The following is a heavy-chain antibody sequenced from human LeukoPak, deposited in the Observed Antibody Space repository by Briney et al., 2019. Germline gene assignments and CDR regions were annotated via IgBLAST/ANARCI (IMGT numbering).Heavy chain of an antibody. Sequence: GRSLRLSCAASGFVFDDYAIHWVRQAPGKGLEWVSGISWNSNNLDYADSVKGRFTISRDNAKNSLYLQMNSLRAEDTALYFCAKDRSSMVRGVITSGFDIWGQGTMVTVSA. CDR2: ISWNSNNL. D-gene: IGHD3-10*01. CDR1: GFVFDDYA. J-gene: IGHJ3*02. V-gene: IGHV3-9*01. CDR3: AKDRSSMVRGVITSGFDI.